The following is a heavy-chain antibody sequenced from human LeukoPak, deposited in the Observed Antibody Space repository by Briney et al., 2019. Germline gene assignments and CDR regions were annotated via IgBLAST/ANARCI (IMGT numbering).Heavy chain of an antibody. CDR1: GGSISSGSYY. CDR2: IYTSGST. Sequence: SETLSLTCTVSGGSISSGSYYWSWIRQPAGTGLEWIGRIYTSGSTNYNPSLKSRVTISVDTSKNQFSLKLTSVTAADTAVYYCARERREYSSGWSLGGFDYWGQGTLVTVSS. CDR3: ARERREYSSGWSLGGFDY. V-gene: IGHV4-61*02. D-gene: IGHD6-19*01. J-gene: IGHJ4*02.